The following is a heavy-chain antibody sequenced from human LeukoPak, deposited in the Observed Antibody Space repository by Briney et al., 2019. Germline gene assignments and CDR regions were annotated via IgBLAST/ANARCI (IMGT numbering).Heavy chain of an antibody. CDR1: GGSISRSSYY. V-gene: IGHV4-39*01. D-gene: IGHD1-26*01. CDR2: IYYSGST. CDR3: ARHGLSGIDY. Sequence: SETLSLTCTVSGGSISRSSYYWGWIRQPPGKGLEWIGSIYYSGSTYYNPSLKSRVTISVDTSKNQFSLKLSSVTAADTAVFYCARHGLSGIDYWGQGTLVSVSS. J-gene: IGHJ4*02.